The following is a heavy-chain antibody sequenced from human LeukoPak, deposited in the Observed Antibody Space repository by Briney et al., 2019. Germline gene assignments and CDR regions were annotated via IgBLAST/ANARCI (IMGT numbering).Heavy chain of an antibody. Sequence: GGSLRLSCAASGFTVSSNYMSWVRQAPGKGLEWVSVIYSGGSTYYADSVKGRFTISRHNSKNTLYLQMNSLRAEDTAVYYCARGVSSAPWYRSYYFDYWGQGTLVTVSS. CDR3: ARGVSSAPWYRSYYFDY. CDR2: IYSGGST. V-gene: IGHV3-53*04. D-gene: IGHD6-13*01. J-gene: IGHJ4*02. CDR1: GFTVSSNY.